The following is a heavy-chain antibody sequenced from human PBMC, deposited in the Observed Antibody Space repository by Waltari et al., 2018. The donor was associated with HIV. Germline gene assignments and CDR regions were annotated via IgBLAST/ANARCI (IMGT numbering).Heavy chain of an antibody. J-gene: IGHJ4*02. Sequence: SGGGLAQPRGSLRLSCGVAGFPFDSYWMSWVRQAPGRGLEWVANINQDGSEMYLVDSVKGRFTIFRDNTKKSVFLQMNNLRVEDTATYYCARSSSGLFDHWGQGSLVTVSS. CDR2: INQDGSEM. CDR3: ARSSSGLFDH. CDR1: GFPFDSYW. D-gene: IGHD3-22*01. V-gene: IGHV3-7*03.